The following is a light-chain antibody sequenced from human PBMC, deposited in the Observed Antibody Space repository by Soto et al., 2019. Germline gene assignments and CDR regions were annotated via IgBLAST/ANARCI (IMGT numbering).Light chain of an antibody. J-gene: IGLJ1*01. CDR1: SSDVGGYNY. CDR2: EVY. V-gene: IGLV2-8*01. Sequence: QSALTQPPSASGSPGHSVTISCTGTSSDVGGYNYVSWYQHHPGKAPKLIIYEVYKRPSGVPDRFSGSKSGNTAALTVSGLQAEDEADYYCSSYVGTNSYVFGTGTKVTVL. CDR3: SSYVGTNSYV.